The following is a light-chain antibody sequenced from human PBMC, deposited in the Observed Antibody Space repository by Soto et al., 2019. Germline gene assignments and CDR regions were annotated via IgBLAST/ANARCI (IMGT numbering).Light chain of an antibody. CDR3: QQYSTLWT. CDR1: QNINTD. CDR2: HAS. Sequence: DIQMTQSPSTLSASVGDRVTITLRASQNINTDLAWYQQKPGKVPNLLIYHASSLVTGVPSRFSGSGSGTEFTLTISSLQPDDFAAYYCQQYSTLWTFGQGTKVDIK. J-gene: IGKJ1*01. V-gene: IGKV1-5*01.